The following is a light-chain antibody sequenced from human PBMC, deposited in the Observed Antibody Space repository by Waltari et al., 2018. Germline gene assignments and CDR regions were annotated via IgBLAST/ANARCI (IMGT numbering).Light chain of an antibody. CDR3: QVWHADIDPGV. CDR1: NIGNYS. J-gene: IGLJ1*01. CDR2: YDS. V-gene: IGLV3-21*04. Sequence: SYVLTQPPSVSVAPGETASITCGGDNIGNYSVHWYQQQPGQAPVLVIFYDSDRAPGIPSRFSGSNSGNTATLTITSVEAGDEARYYCQVWHADIDPGVFGTGTEVTVL.